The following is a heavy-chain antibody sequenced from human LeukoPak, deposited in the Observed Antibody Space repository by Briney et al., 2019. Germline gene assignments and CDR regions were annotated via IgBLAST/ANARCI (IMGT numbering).Heavy chain of an antibody. CDR2: IWYDGSNK. Sequence: PGRSLRLSCAASGFTFSNYGMHWVRQAPGKGLEWVAIIWYDGSNKYYADSVKGRFTISRDNSKNTLYLQMNSLRAEDTAVYYCARVGGSMVRGVINPVDYWGQGTLVTVSS. J-gene: IGHJ4*02. CDR1: GFTFSNYG. D-gene: IGHD3-10*01. V-gene: IGHV3-33*01. CDR3: ARVGGSMVRGVINPVDY.